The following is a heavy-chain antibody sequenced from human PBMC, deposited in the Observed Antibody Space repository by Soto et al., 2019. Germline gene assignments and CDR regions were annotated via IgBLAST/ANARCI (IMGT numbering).Heavy chain of an antibody. Sequence: SETLSLTCTVSGGSISSGDYYWSWIRQPPGKGLERIGYIYYSGSTYYNPSLKSRVTISVDTSKNQFSLKLSSVTAADTAVYYCARGGPAYYDFWSGYFSGPTFDYWGQGTLVTVSS. CDR1: GGSISSGDYY. D-gene: IGHD3-3*01. V-gene: IGHV4-30-4*01. J-gene: IGHJ4*02. CDR2: IYYSGST. CDR3: ARGGPAYYDFWSGYFSGPTFDY.